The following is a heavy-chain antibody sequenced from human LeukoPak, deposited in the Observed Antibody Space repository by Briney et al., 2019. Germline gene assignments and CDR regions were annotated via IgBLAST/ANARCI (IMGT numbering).Heavy chain of an antibody. V-gene: IGHV5-51*01. D-gene: IGHD3-22*01. Sequence: GESLKISCKGSGYSFTSYWIGWVRQMPGKGLEWMGIIYPGDSDTRYSPSFQGQVTISADKSISTAYLQWSSLKASDTAMYYCARQREYYYDSSGYYPPGYAFDIWGQGTMVTVSS. CDR1: GYSFTSYW. CDR2: IYPGDSDT. CDR3: ARQREYYYDSSGYYPPGYAFDI. J-gene: IGHJ3*02.